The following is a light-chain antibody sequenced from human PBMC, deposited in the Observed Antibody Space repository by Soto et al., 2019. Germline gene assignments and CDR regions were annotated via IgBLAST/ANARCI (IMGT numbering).Light chain of an antibody. J-gene: IGLJ1*01. V-gene: IGLV2-8*01. CDR2: EVN. CDR3: SSYAGSSNV. CDR1: SSDVGDYNY. Sequence: QSALTQPPSASGSPGQSVAISCTGTSSDVGDYNYVSWYQQHPGKAPKLMIYEVNKRPSGVPDRFSGSKSGNTASLTVSGLQAEDEADYYCSSYAGSSNVFGTGTKVTVL.